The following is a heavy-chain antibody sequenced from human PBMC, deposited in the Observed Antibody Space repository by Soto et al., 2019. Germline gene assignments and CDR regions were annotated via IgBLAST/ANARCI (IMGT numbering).Heavy chain of an antibody. D-gene: IGHD2-15*01. V-gene: IGHV3-23*01. CDR1: GFSFTNNG. CDR3: ARDRGYCSGGSCYWCFDL. Sequence: EVQLLESGGGLVQPGGSLRLSCAASGFSFTNNGISWVRQAPGKGLEWVSTISSDGSSTYYAESVKGRFTISRDNSKNSVFVQMNSLRAEDTAVYYCARDRGYCSGGSCYWCFDLWGRGTLVTVSS. J-gene: IGHJ2*01. CDR2: ISSDGSST.